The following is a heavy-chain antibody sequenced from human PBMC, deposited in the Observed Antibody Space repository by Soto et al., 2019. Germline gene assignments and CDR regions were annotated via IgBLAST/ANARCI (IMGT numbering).Heavy chain of an antibody. D-gene: IGHD3-10*01. V-gene: IGHV5-10-1*01. J-gene: IGHJ6*02. Sequence: PGESLKISCKGSGYTFTNYWINWVRQMPGKGLEWMGRIDPTDSYTTYSPSFQGHVTISTDKSISTAYLQWGSLKASDTAMYYSERGLVRGTYYYSGMDVWGQETTVNVSS. CDR2: IDPTDSYT. CDR1: GYTFTNYW. CDR3: ERGLVRGTYYYSGMDV.